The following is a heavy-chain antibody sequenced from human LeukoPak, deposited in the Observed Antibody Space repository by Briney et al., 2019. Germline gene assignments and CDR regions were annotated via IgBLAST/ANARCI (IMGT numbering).Heavy chain of an antibody. D-gene: IGHD3-3*01. V-gene: IGHV3-7*05. Sequence: GGSLRLSCAASGFTFSSYWMSWVRQAPGKGLEWVAKIKQDGSGKYYVDSVKGRFTISRDNAENSLYLQMNSLRVEDTAVYYCARSDFWSGYHRGYFDYWGQGTLVTVSS. CDR1: GFTFSSYW. CDR3: ARSDFWSGYHRGYFDY. J-gene: IGHJ4*02. CDR2: IKQDGSGK.